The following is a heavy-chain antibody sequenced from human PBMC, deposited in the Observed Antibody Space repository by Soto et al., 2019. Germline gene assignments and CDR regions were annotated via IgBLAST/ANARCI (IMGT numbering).Heavy chain of an antibody. CDR1: GFTFSSYA. J-gene: IGHJ3*02. V-gene: IGHV3-23*01. Sequence: EVQLLESGEGLVQPGGSLRLSCAASGFTFSSYAMSWVRQAPGKGLEWVSAISGSGGSTYYADSVKGRFTISRDNSKNTLYLQMNSLRAEDTAVYYCAKDHLVTTAGDDAFDIWGQGTMVTVSS. CDR3: AKDHLVTTAGDDAFDI. CDR2: ISGSGGST. D-gene: IGHD4-17*01.